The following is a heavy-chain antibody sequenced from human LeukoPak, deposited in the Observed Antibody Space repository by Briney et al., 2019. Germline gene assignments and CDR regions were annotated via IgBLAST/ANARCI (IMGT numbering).Heavy chain of an antibody. CDR1: GFPFSSHW. CDR2: INQDGSEK. Sequence: PGGSLRLSCAASGFPFSSHWLSWFRQSPGKGLEWVAHINQDGSEKYYVDSVKGRFTISRDNSKNTLYLQMNSLRAEDTAVYYCARDLYSSGPSDYWGQGTLVTVSS. V-gene: IGHV3-7*03. CDR3: ARDLYSSGPSDY. D-gene: IGHD6-19*01. J-gene: IGHJ4*02.